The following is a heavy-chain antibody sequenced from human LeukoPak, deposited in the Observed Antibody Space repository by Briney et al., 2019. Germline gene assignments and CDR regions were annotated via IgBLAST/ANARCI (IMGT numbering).Heavy chain of an antibody. Sequence: GGSLRLSCAASGFTFSSYAMHWVRQAPGKGLEYVSAISSNGGSTYYANSVKGRFTISRDNSKNMLYLQMGGLRAGDMAVYYCARGRSPTLGYFDLWGRGTLVTVSS. CDR2: ISSNGGST. CDR3: ARGRSPTLGYFDL. CDR1: GFTFSSYA. J-gene: IGHJ2*01. D-gene: IGHD1-26*01. V-gene: IGHV3-64*01.